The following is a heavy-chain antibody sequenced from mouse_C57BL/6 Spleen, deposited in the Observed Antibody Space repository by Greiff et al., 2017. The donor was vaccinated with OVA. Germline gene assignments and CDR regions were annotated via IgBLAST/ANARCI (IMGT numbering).Heavy chain of an antibody. J-gene: IGHJ3*01. Sequence: VQLQQSGPELVKPGASVKISCKASGYTFTDYYMNWVKQSHGKSLEWIGDINPNNGGTSYKQKFKGKATLTVDKSSSTAYMEPRSRTSEYSAVYYCARKSYGNYEEFAYWGQGTLVTVSA. CDR3: ARKSYGNYEEFAY. CDR1: GYTFTDYY. CDR2: INPNNGGT. D-gene: IGHD2-10*02. V-gene: IGHV1-26*01.